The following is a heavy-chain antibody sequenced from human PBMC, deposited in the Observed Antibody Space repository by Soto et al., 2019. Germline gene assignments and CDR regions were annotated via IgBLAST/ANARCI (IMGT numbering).Heavy chain of an antibody. J-gene: IGHJ4*02. Sequence: QVQLVQSGAEVKKPGASVRLSCKVSGKSFDNFAVHWVRQTPGQRPEWMGRINVGDDKTKYSEKFQGRVIVSYVLSATTAYMELRALSSEDTAVYYCARAKYDYIWGSYHPFDQWAQGAQVTVAS. D-gene: IGHD3-16*02. CDR3: ARAKYDYIWGSYHPFDQ. CDR2: INVGDDKT. CDR1: GKSFDNFA. V-gene: IGHV1-3*01.